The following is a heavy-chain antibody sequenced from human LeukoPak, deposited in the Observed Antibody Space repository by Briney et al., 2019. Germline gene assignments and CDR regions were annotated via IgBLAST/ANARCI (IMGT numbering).Heavy chain of an antibody. D-gene: IGHD5-12*01. Sequence: AASEKVSCKASGYTFTSYYMHWVRQAPAQGLEWMGIINPSGGSTSYAQKFQGRVTITRHTSTSTVYMELSSLGSEDTAVYYCARDSGYDGSWFDPWGQGTLVTVSS. V-gene: IGHV1-46*01. CDR1: GYTFTSYY. CDR2: INPSGGST. J-gene: IGHJ5*02. CDR3: ARDSGYDGSWFDP.